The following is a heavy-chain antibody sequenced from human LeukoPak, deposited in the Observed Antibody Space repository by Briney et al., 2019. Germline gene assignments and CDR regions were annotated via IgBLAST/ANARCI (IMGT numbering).Heavy chain of an antibody. J-gene: IGHJ4*02. CDR1: GGSISSYY. CDR3: ARRSSSTGWSFDY. V-gene: IGHV4-59*08. D-gene: IGHD6-19*01. Sequence: PSETLSLTCTVSGGSISSYYWTWIRQPPGKELEWIGQIYSSGSTNYNPSLKSRVTISVDTSKNQFSLELNSVTAADTALYYCARRSSSTGWSFDYWGQGTLVAVSS. CDR2: IYSSGST.